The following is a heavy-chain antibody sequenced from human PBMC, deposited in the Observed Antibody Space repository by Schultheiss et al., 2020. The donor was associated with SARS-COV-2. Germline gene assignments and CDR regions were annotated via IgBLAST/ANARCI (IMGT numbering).Heavy chain of an antibody. CDR3: ARDGGSGRVFDY. CDR2: ISGSGGNT. V-gene: IGHV3-23*01. J-gene: IGHJ4*02. D-gene: IGHD3-10*01. Sequence: GGSLRLSCAASGFTFSSYSMNWVRQAPGKGLEWVSGISGSGGNTDYADSVKGRFPISRDNSKNTLYLQLNSLRAEDTAVYYCARDGGSGRVFDYWGQGTLVTVSS. CDR1: GFTFSSYS.